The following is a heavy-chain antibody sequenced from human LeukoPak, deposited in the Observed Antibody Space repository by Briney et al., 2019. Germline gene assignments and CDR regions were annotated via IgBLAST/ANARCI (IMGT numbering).Heavy chain of an antibody. CDR3: TTDKLWFRGNWFDP. Sequence: GGSLRLSCAASGFTFSNAWMSWVRQAPGKGLEWVGRIKSKTDGGTTDYAAPVKGRFTISRDDSKNTLYLQMNSLKTEDTAVYYCTTDKLWFRGNWFDPWGQGTLVTVSS. CDR1: GFTFSNAW. J-gene: IGHJ5*02. D-gene: IGHD3-10*01. CDR2: IKSKTDGGTT. V-gene: IGHV3-15*01.